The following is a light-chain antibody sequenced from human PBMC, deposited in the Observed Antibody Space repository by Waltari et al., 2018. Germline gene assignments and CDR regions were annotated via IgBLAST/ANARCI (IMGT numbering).Light chain of an antibody. V-gene: IGKV1-12*01. CDR3: QQANTFPLT. CDR2: AAS. J-gene: IGKJ4*01. CDR1: QGIGNW. Sequence: DIQMTQSPSSVSASVGDRVSITCRASQGIGNWLAWYQQKPGKAPELLIYAASSLQRGVPSRFSGSGSGTDYTLTISSLQPEDFATYYCQQANTFPLTFGGGTKLEIK.